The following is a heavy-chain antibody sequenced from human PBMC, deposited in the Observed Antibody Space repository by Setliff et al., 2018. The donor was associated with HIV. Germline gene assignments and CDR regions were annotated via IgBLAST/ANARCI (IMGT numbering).Heavy chain of an antibody. CDR3: ARAVHSGWYYFDY. D-gene: IGHD6-19*01. CDR1: GFTFSSYN. CDR2: ISSSSSTI. V-gene: IGHV3-48*04. Sequence: PGGSLRLSCAASGFTFSSYNMNWVRQAPGKGLEWVSYISSSSSTIYYADSVKGRFTISRDNAKNSLYLQMNSLRAEDTAVYYCARAVHSGWYYFDYWGQGTLVTVSS. J-gene: IGHJ4*02.